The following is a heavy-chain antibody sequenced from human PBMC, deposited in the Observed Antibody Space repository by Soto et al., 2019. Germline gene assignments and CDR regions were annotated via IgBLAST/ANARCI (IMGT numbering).Heavy chain of an antibody. CDR1: GFTFSSYS. CDR2: ISSSSSYI. CDR3: AADSSGYYWLGGFDY. J-gene: IGHJ4*02. Sequence: PGGSLRLSCAASGFTFSSYSMNWVRQAPGKGLEWVSSISSSSSYIYYADSVKGRFTISRDNAKNSLYPQMNSLRAEDTAVYYCAADSSGYYWLGGFDYWGQGTLVTVSS. V-gene: IGHV3-21*01. D-gene: IGHD3-22*01.